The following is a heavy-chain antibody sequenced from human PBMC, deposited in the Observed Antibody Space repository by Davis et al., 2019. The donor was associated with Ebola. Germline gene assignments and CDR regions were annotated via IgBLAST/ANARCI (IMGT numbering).Heavy chain of an antibody. CDR2: ISYDGSVK. V-gene: IGHV3-30*18. J-gene: IGHJ4*02. D-gene: IGHD2-15*01. CDR1: GFTFSTYG. Sequence: GESLKISCAASGFTFSTYGMHWVRQAPGKGLEWVAVISYDGSVKYLTDSVKGRFTISRDSSKNTVYLQMNGLRPEDTAVYFGAKDAATVVVQAALNSWGQGTLVTVSS. CDR3: AKDAATVVVQAALNS.